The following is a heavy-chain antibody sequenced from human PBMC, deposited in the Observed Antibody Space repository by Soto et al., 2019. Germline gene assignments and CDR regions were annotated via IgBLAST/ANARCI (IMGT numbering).Heavy chain of an antibody. CDR3: AGKWTTVTPRMGIN. V-gene: IGHV1-69*06. CDR1: GGTFSSYA. J-gene: IGHJ4*02. Sequence: ASVKVSCKASGGTFSSYAISWVRQAPGQGLEWMGGIIPIFGTANYAQKFQGRVTITADKSTSTAYMELSSLRSEDTAVYYCAGKWTTVTPRMGINWGKGTLFTVSS. CDR2: IIPIFGTA. D-gene: IGHD4-17*01.